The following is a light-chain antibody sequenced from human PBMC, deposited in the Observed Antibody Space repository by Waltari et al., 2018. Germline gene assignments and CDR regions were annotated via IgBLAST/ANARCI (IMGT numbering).Light chain of an antibody. V-gene: IGKV1-9*01. CDR3: QQLNSYPLT. CDR1: QGISSY. Sequence: DIQLTQSPSFLSASVGDRVTITCRASQGISSYLAWYQQKPGKAPKLLIYAASTLQSGVPSRFSGSGFGIEFTLTISSLQPEDFATYYCQQLNSYPLTFGGGTKVEI. J-gene: IGKJ4*01. CDR2: AAS.